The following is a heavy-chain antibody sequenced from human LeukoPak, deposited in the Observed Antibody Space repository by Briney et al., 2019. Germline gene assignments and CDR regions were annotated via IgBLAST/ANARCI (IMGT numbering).Heavy chain of an antibody. CDR2: IWYDGSNK. Sequence: GGSLRLSCAASGFTFSSYGMHWVRQAPGKGLEWVAVIWYDGSNKYYADSVKGRFTISRDNSKNTLYLQMNSLKTEDTAVYYCTFRRIVATYYFDYWGQGTLVTVSS. V-gene: IGHV3-33*01. J-gene: IGHJ4*02. CDR3: TFRRIVATYYFDY. D-gene: IGHD5-12*01. CDR1: GFTFSSYG.